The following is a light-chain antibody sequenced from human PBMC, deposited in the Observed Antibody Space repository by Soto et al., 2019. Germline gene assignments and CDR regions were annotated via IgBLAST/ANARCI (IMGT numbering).Light chain of an antibody. V-gene: IGKV1-9*01. CDR1: QAISSY. Sequence: DIQLTQSPSFLSASVGDRVTITCRASQAISSYLAWYQQKPGRAPKLLIYAASTLQSGVPSRFSGSGSGTESTLTSSSVQPEDFASYYCQQVNSYPYTFGQGTKLDIK. CDR3: QQVNSYPYT. CDR2: AAS. J-gene: IGKJ2*01.